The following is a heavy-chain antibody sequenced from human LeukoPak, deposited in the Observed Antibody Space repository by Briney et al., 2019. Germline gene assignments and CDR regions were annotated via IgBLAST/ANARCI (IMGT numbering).Heavy chain of an antibody. Sequence: SETLSLTCTVSGGFISSSSYYWGWIRQPPGKGLEWIGSIYYSGSTYYDPSLKSRVTISVDTSKNQFSLKLSSVTAADTAVYYCARQGSWFDPWGQGTLVTVSS. V-gene: IGHV4-39*01. D-gene: IGHD2-15*01. J-gene: IGHJ5*02. CDR3: ARQGSWFDP. CDR2: IYYSGST. CDR1: GGFISSSSYY.